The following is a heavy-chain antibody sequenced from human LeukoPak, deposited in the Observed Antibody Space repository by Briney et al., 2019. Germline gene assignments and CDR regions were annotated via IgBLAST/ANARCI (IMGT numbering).Heavy chain of an antibody. V-gene: IGHV1-24*01. CDR3: ATPAGDSYGIVFDY. J-gene: IGHJ4*02. Sequence: ASVKVSCKVSGYTLTELSMHWVRQAPGKGLEWMGGFDPEDGETIYAQKFQGRVTMTEDTSTDTAYMELGSLRSEDTAVYYCATPAGDSYGIVFDYWGQGALVTVSS. CDR1: GYTLTELS. CDR2: FDPEDGET. D-gene: IGHD5-18*01.